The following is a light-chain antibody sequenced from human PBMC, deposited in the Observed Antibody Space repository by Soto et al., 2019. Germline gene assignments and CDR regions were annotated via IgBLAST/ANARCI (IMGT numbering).Light chain of an antibody. J-gene: IGKJ4*01. CDR3: QQRVNWPPT. Sequence: EVVLTQSPASLSLSPGDRATLSCRADQSVRDYLAWYQQKPGQPPRLLFFDASSRATGVPHRFSAGGSGTDFTLIISSLQPEDFAVYYCQQRVNWPPTFGGGTKVDIK. CDR2: DAS. CDR1: QSVRDY. V-gene: IGKV3-11*01.